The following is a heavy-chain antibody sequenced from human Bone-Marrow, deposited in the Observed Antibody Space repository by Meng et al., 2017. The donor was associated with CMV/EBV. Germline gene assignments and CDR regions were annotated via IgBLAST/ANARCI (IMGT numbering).Heavy chain of an antibody. J-gene: IGHJ6*02. V-gene: IGHV3-21*03. CDR1: GFTFSSYS. D-gene: IGHD6-19*01. Sequence: GGSLRLSCAASGFTFSSYSMNWVRQAPGKGLEWVSSISSSSSYIYYADSVKGRFTISRDNAKNSLYLQMNSLKTEDTAVYYCTTGPKAGTDGMDVCGQGTTVTVSS. CDR3: TTGPKAGTDGMDV. CDR2: ISSSSSYI.